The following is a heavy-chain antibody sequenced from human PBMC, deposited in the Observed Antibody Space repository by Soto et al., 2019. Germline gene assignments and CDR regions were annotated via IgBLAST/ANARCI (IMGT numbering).Heavy chain of an antibody. CDR2: IIPIFGTS. J-gene: IGHJ4*02. CDR1: GGTFSSYT. V-gene: IGHV1-69*06. D-gene: IGHD4-17*01. CDR3: ASPVGDYGEEFDY. Sequence: SVKVSCKASGGTFSSYTMNWVRQAPGQGLEWMGGIIPIFGTSNYAQKFQGRVTITADKYTSTAYMELSRLRSEDTAVYYCASPVGDYGEEFDYWGQGTLVTVSS.